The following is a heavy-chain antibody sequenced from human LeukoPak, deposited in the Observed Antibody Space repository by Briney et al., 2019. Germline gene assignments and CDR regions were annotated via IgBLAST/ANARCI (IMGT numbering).Heavy chain of an antibody. V-gene: IGHV1-18*04. CDR1: GYTFTSYG. Sequence: ASVKVSRKASGYTFTSYGISWVRQAPGQGLEWMGWISAYNGNTNYAQKLQGRVTMTTDTSTSTAYMELRSLRSDDTAVYYCAYLGYCSGGSCLPTNYWGQGTLVTVSS. CDR3: AYLGYCSGGSCLPTNY. J-gene: IGHJ4*02. CDR2: ISAYNGNT. D-gene: IGHD2-15*01.